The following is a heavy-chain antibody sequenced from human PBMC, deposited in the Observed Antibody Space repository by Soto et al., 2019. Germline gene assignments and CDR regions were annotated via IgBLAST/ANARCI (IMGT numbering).Heavy chain of an antibody. CDR3: ARGGAIVAAGIVDYFDS. CDR2: INHSGSI. Sequence: PSETLSVTCAVYGGHFSGYDWSWIRPIPGKGLEWIGEINHSGSINCNPSLKSRVTISVDTSKNQVSLKLGSVTAADMAMYYCARGGAIVAAGIVDYFDSWGQGTLVTVSS. D-gene: IGHD6-13*01. CDR1: GGHFSGYD. V-gene: IGHV4-34*01. J-gene: IGHJ4*02.